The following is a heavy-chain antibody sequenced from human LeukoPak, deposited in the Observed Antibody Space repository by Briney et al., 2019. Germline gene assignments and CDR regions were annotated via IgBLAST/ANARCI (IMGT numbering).Heavy chain of an antibody. Sequence: GGSLRLSCAASGFTFSSYAMSWVRQAPGKGLEWVSAISGSGGSTYYADSVKGRFTISRDNSKDTLYLQMNSLRAEDMAVYYCGPTQDIVVVPAAPSGYYYYGMDVWGQGTTVTVSS. J-gene: IGHJ6*02. CDR1: GFTFSSYA. V-gene: IGHV3-23*01. CDR2: ISGSGGST. CDR3: GPTQDIVVVPAAPSGYYYYGMDV. D-gene: IGHD2-2*01.